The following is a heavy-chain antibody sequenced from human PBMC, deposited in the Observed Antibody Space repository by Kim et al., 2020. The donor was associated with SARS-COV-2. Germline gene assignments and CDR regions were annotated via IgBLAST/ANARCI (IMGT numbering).Heavy chain of an antibody. V-gene: IGHV1-3*01. Sequence: GNTGNSQKLQDRVTISGDTSASTVYMEMSSLRSEDTAVYYCARGSTMMYEFWGQGTLVTVSS. CDR3: ARGSTMMYEF. D-gene: IGHD3-22*01. J-gene: IGHJ4*02. CDR2: GNT.